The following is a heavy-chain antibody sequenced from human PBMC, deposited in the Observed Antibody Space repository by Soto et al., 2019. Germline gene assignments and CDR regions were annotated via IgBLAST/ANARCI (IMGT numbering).Heavy chain of an antibody. J-gene: IGHJ4*02. CDR3: AGVPSSRGRAHFDY. D-gene: IGHD3-10*01. CDR1: GFTFSSYA. CDR2: ISYDGSNK. Sequence: QVQLVESGGGVVQPGRSLRLSCAASGFTFSSYAMHWVRQAPGKGLEWVAVISYDGSNKYYADTVKGRVTISRDNSKNTLYLQMNSLGAEDTAGYYCAGVPSSRGRAHFDYWGQGTLVTVSS. V-gene: IGHV3-30-3*01.